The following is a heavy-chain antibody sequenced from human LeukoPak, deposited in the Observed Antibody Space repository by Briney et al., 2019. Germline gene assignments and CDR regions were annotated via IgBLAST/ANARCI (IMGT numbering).Heavy chain of an antibody. J-gene: IGHJ4*01. CDR2: IYTSGST. V-gene: IGHV4-61*02. Sequence: SQTLSLTCTVSGGSLSSGSYYWGWIRQPAGRGLEWIGRIYTSGSTNYNPSLKTRFTLSVATSKNQFSLKLTSWTPTDRPVNYGSRRTVGATTENDYWGHGTLVTASS. CDR3: SRRTVGATTENDY. CDR1: GGSLSSGSYY. D-gene: IGHD1-26*01.